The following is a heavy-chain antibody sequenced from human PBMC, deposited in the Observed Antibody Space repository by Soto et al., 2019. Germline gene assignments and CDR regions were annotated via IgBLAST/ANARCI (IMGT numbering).Heavy chain of an antibody. D-gene: IGHD3-10*01. CDR1: GGSISSGGYY. J-gene: IGHJ1*01. Sequence: PSEMLSLTCNVSGGSISSGGYYWTWIRQHPGKGLEWIGNIHHSGSTFYNPSLKSRVSISVDTSKNQFSLKLSSVTAADTAVYFCVRGVLSWGQGTLVTVSS. CDR2: IHHSGST. V-gene: IGHV4-31*03. CDR3: VRGVLS.